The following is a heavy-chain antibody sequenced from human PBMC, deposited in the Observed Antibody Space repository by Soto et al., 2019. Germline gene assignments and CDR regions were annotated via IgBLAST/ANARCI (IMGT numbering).Heavy chain of an antibody. V-gene: IGHV1-69*06. CDR1: GGTFSMYA. J-gene: IGHJ6*02. CDR2: IIPIFGTA. Sequence: SVKVSCKASGGTFSMYAISGVRQSPLQWLEWMGGIIPIFGTANYAQKFQGRVTITADKSTSTAYMELSSLRSEDTAVYYCARWGYTTIFGAHYGMDVWGQGTTVTVSS. CDR3: ARWGYTTIFGAHYGMDV. D-gene: IGHD3-3*01.